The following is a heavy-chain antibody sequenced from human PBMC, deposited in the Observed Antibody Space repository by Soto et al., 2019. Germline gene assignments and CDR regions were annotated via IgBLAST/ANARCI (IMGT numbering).Heavy chain of an antibody. CDR1: GGSISSYY. CDR2: IYYSGST. Sequence: ASETLSLTCTVSGGSISSYYWSWIRQPPGKGLEWIGYIYYSGSTNYNPSLKSRVTISVDTSKNQFSLKLSSVTAADTAVYYCARVGCSSTSCYGDYYYYGMDVWGQGTTVTVSS. CDR3: ARVGCSSTSCYGDYYYYGMDV. J-gene: IGHJ6*02. V-gene: IGHV4-59*01. D-gene: IGHD2-2*01.